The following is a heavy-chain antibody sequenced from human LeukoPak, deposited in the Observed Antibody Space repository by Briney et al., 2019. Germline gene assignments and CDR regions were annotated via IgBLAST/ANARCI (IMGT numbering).Heavy chain of an antibody. CDR3: AREGGYDKYFDY. Sequence: GASVKVSCKVSGYTLTELSMHWVRQAPGKGLEWMGRFDPEDGETIYAQKFQGRVTMTRDTSTSTVYMELSSLRSEDTAVYYCAREGGYDKYFDYWGQGTLVTVSS. V-gene: IGHV1-24*01. D-gene: IGHD3-22*01. J-gene: IGHJ4*02. CDR2: FDPEDGET. CDR1: GYTLTELS.